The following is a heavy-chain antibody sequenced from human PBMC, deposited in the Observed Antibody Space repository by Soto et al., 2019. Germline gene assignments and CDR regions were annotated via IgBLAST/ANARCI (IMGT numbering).Heavy chain of an antibody. CDR1: GYSFTSYW. V-gene: IGHV5-51*01. Sequence: PGESLKISCQGSGYSFTSYWIGWVRQMPGKGLEWMGIIYPGDSDTRYSPSFQGQVTISADKSIRTAYLQWSSLKASATAMYYCSKSIAVAGPVFDYWDQGTLVTVSS. CDR3: SKSIAVAGPVFDY. J-gene: IGHJ4*02. CDR2: IYPGDSDT. D-gene: IGHD6-19*01.